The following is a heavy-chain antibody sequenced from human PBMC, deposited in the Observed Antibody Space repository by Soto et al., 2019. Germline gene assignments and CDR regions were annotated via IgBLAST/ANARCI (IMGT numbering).Heavy chain of an antibody. CDR3: ARLRIAARPAYYYGMDV. CDR1: GFTFSSYS. D-gene: IGHD6-6*01. Sequence: GGSLRLSCAASGFTFSSYSMNWVRQAPGKGLEWVSYISSSSSTIYYADSVKGRFTISRDNAKNSLYLQMNSLRDEDTAVYYCARLRIAARPAYYYGMDVWGQGTTVTVS. J-gene: IGHJ6*02. V-gene: IGHV3-48*02. CDR2: ISSSSSTI.